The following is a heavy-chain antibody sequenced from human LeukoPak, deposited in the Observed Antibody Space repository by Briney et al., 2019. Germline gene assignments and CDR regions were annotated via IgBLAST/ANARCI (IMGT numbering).Heavy chain of an antibody. CDR2: INHSGST. V-gene: IGHV4-34*01. CDR3: ARQSDSSSWRRFDY. Sequence: SETLSLTCAVYGGSFSGYYWSWIRQPPGKGLEWIGEINHSGSTNYNPSLKSRVTISVDTSKNQFSLKLSSVTAADTAVYYCARQSDSSSWRRFDYWGQGTLVTVSS. CDR1: GGSFSGYY. D-gene: IGHD6-13*01. J-gene: IGHJ4*02.